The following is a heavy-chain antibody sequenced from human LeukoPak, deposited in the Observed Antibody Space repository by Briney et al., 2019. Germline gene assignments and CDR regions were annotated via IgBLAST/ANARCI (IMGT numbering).Heavy chain of an antibody. V-gene: IGHV1-18*01. D-gene: IGHD5-24*01. Sequence: ASVKVSCKASGYTFTRYGISWVRQAPGQGLEWMGWISGYNGNIKYAQKVQGRVTITRDTSASTAYMDLSSLRSEDTAVYYCAREIDRDGYNRFFDYWGQGILVTVSS. CDR2: ISGYNGNI. CDR1: GYTFTRYG. J-gene: IGHJ4*02. CDR3: AREIDRDGYNRFFDY.